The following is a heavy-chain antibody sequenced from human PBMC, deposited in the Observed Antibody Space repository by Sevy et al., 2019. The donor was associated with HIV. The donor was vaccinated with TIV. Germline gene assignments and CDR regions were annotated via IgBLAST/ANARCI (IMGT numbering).Heavy chain of an antibody. Sequence: GGSLRLSCVVSGYSFSSYAISWVRQAPGKGLEWVSTINGRGGGTYYADSVKGRFTISRVNPKNTLFLQMINLRVDDTAIYYCARPSPRIAAAASAFYDNWGQGTLVTVSS. CDR2: INGRGGGT. D-gene: IGHD6-13*01. CDR1: GYSFSSYA. V-gene: IGHV3-23*01. CDR3: ARPSPRIAAAASAFYDN. J-gene: IGHJ4*02.